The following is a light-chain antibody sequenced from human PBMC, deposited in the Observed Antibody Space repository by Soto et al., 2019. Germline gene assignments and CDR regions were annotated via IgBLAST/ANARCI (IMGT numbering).Light chain of an antibody. J-gene: IGKJ4*01. CDR2: GAS. Sequence: DIQMTQSPSSLTASVGDRVTISCRASQGFSNSLAWYQQKPGKVPTLLIYGASILQSGVPSRFSGSGSGTEFTLNISSLQPEDVATYYCQKYDSAPLTCGGGTKVEIK. CDR3: QKYDSAPLT. CDR1: QGFSNS. V-gene: IGKV1-27*01.